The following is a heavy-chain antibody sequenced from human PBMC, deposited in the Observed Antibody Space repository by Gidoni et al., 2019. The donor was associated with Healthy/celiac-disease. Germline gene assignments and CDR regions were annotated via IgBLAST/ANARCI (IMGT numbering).Heavy chain of an antibody. CDR2: ISYDGSNK. CDR1: GFTFSSYA. Sequence: QVQLVESGGGVVQPGRSLRLSWAASGFTFSSYAMHWVRQAPGKGLEWVAVISYDGSNKCYADSVKGRFTISRDNSKNTLYLQMNSLRAEDTAVYYCARDPMTTVAPFDYWGQGTLVTVSS. D-gene: IGHD4-17*01. V-gene: IGHV3-30-3*01. CDR3: ARDPMTTVAPFDY. J-gene: IGHJ4*02.